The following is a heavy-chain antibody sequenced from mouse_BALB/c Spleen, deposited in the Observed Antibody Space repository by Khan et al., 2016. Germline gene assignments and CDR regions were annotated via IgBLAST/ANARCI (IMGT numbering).Heavy chain of an antibody. D-gene: IGHD2-1*01. V-gene: IGHV14-1*02. CDR3: ASMVTSIFAY. Sequence: VQLQQPGAELVRPGALAKLSCKASGFNIKDYYMHWVKQRPEQGLAWIGWIDRENGNTIYDPKFQGKASITADPSSNTAYLQLSSLTSEDTAVYYCASMVTSIFAYWGQGTLVTVSA. CDR1: GFNIKDYY. CDR2: IDRENGNT. J-gene: IGHJ3*01.